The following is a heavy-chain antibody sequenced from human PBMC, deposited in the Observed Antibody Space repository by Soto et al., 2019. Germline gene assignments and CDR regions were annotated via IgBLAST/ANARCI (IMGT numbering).Heavy chain of an antibody. J-gene: IGHJ5*02. D-gene: IGHD3-3*01. CDR2: ISYDGSNK. Sequence: RGSQSLSCAASGFTFSSYGMHWVRQAQGKRLEWVAVISYDGSNKYYADSVKGRFTISRDNSKNTLYLQMNSLRAEDTAVYYCAKECYDFWSGSYNWFDPWGQGTLVTVSS. V-gene: IGHV3-30*18. CDR1: GFTFSSYG. CDR3: AKECYDFWSGSYNWFDP.